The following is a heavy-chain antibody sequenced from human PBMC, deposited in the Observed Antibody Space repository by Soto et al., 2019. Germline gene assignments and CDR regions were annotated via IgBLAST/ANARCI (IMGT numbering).Heavy chain of an antibody. Sequence: QVQLVQSGAEVKKPGSSVKVSCKASGGTFSSYAISWVRQAPGQGLEWMGGIIPIFGTANYAQKFQGRVTITADESTSTAYMELSSLRSEDTAVYYCARAVVVPAADYYYYGMDVWGQGTTVTVS. CDR1: GGTFSSYA. D-gene: IGHD2-2*01. CDR3: ARAVVVPAADYYYYGMDV. J-gene: IGHJ6*02. V-gene: IGHV1-69*01. CDR2: IIPIFGTA.